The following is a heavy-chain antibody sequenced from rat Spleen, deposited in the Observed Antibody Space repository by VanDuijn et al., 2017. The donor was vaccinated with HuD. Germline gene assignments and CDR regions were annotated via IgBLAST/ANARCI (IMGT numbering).Heavy chain of an antibody. Sequence: EVQLQESGPGLVKPSQSLSLTCSVTGYSITSNYRWNWIRNFPGDKLEWMGYINNAGRTNYNPSLKSRISITRDTSKNQFFLQLNSVTTEDTATYYCASVSAPGSYYWYFDFWGPGTMVTVSS. CDR2: INNAGRT. D-gene: IGHD3-3*01. V-gene: IGHV3-3*01. CDR1: GYSITSNYR. J-gene: IGHJ1*01. CDR3: ASVSAPGSYYWYFDF.